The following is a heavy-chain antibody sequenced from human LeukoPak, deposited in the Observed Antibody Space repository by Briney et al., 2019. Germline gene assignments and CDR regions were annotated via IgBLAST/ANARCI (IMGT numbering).Heavy chain of an antibody. J-gene: IGHJ6*04. Sequence: GGSLRLSCAASRFTFSSYGMHWVRQAPGKGLEWVAYIQYDGSNEQYADSVKGRFSISRDSSKNILYLQMNSLRAEDTAVYYCAELGITMIGGVWGKGTTVTITS. CDR2: IQYDGSNE. D-gene: IGHD3-10*02. V-gene: IGHV3-30*02. CDR1: RFTFSSYG. CDR3: AELGITMIGGV.